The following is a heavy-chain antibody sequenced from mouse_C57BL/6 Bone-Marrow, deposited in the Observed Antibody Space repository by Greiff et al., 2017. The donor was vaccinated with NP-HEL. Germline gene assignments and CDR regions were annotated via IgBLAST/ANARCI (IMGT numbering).Heavy chain of an antibody. CDR1: GYTFTSYW. CDR3: ARDGKDYAMDY. J-gene: IGHJ4*01. V-gene: IGHV1-64*01. Sequence: QVQLQQPGAELVKPGASVKLSCKASGYTFTSYWMLWVKQRPGQGLEWIGMIHPNSGSTNYNEKFKSKATLTVDKSSSTAYMQLSSLTSEDSAVYYCARDGKDYAMDYWGQGTSVTVSS. D-gene: IGHD2-3*01. CDR2: IHPNSGST.